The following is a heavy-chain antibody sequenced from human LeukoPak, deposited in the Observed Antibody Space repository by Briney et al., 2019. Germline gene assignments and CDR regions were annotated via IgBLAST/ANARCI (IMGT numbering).Heavy chain of an antibody. CDR1: GFTFSNYW. D-gene: IGHD1-14*01. Sequence: GGSLRLSCTASGFTFSNYWMSWVRQAPNKGLEWVANIKYDGSEKYYVDSVKGRLTISRDNAKNSLYLQMNSLRAEDTAVYYCAREPVPNRWFDSWGQGTLVTVSS. CDR2: IKYDGSEK. V-gene: IGHV3-7*03. CDR3: AREPVPNRWFDS. J-gene: IGHJ5*01.